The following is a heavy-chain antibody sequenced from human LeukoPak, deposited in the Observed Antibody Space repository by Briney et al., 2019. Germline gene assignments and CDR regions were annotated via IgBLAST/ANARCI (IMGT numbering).Heavy chain of an antibody. Sequence: SVKVSCTASGGAFSSYAVSWVRQAPGQGLEWMGGIIPIFGTANYAQKFQGRVTITADESTSTAYMELSSLRSEDTAVYYCARTHDYGDERPYYIDYWGQGTLVTVSS. CDR1: GGAFSSYA. CDR2: IIPIFGTA. D-gene: IGHD4-17*01. V-gene: IGHV1-69*13. J-gene: IGHJ4*02. CDR3: ARTHDYGDERPYYIDY.